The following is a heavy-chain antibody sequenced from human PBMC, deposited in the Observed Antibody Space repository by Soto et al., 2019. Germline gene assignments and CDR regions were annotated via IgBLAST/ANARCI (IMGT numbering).Heavy chain of an antibody. CDR2: FDPEDGET. V-gene: IGHV1-24*01. D-gene: IGHD1-26*01. CDR3: ATATRELSYGFPGSYFDY. J-gene: IGHJ4*02. Sequence: AAVEVSCEVSGYTLTELSIHWLRQAPGKGLEWMGGFDPEDGETIYAQKFQGRVTMTEDTSTDTAYMELSSLRSEDTAVYYCATATRELSYGFPGSYFDYWGQGTLVTVSS. CDR1: GYTLTELS.